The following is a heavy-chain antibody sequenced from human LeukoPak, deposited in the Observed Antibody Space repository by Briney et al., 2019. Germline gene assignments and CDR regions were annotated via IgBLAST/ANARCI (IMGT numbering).Heavy chain of an antibody. CDR1: GYSISSGYY. D-gene: IGHD3-10*01. V-gene: IGHV4-38-2*02. CDR2: IYHSGST. Sequence: SETLSLTCAVSGYSISSGYYWGWIRQPPGKGLEWIGSIYHSGSTYYNPSLKSRVTISVDTPKNQFSLKLSSVTAADTAVYYCARDRGITMVRGVINWFDPWGQGTLVTVSS. CDR3: ARDRGITMVRGVINWFDP. J-gene: IGHJ5*02.